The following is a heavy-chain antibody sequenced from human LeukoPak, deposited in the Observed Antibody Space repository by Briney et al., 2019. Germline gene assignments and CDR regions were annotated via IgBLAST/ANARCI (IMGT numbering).Heavy chain of an antibody. V-gene: IGHV4-39*07. CDR1: GVSISSSNSY. CDR3: AREGGTAMARDY. J-gene: IGHJ4*02. CDR2: IYYTGNT. D-gene: IGHD5-18*01. Sequence: PSETLSLPCTVSGVSISSSNSYWGWIRQPPGTGLEWIGSIYYTGNTYYNASLKSRVTISVDPSKNQFSLKLSSVTAADTAVYYCAREGGTAMARDYWGQGTLVTVSS.